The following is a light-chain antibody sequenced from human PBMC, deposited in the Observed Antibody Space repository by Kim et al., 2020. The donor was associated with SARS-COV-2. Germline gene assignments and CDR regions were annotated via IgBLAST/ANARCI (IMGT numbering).Light chain of an antibody. V-gene: IGLV3-19*01. J-gene: IGLJ3*02. CDR2: GKN. CDR3: NSRDSSGNHWV. Sequence: SSELTQDPAVSVALGQTVRITCQGDSLRSYYASWXQQKPGQAPVLVIYGKNNRPSGIPDRFSGSSSGNTASLTITGAQAEDEADYYFNSRDSSGNHWVFG. CDR1: SLRSYY.